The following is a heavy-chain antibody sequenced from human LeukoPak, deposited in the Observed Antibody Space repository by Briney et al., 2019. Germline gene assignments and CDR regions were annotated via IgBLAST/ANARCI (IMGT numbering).Heavy chain of an antibody. CDR3: ATYDTYYYGSGRETRYFQH. J-gene: IGHJ1*01. V-gene: IGHV4-59*08. D-gene: IGHD3-10*01. CDR1: GGSISSYY. CDR2: IYYSGST. Sequence: SETLSLTCTVSGGSISSYYWSWIRQPPGKGLEWIGYIYYSGSTNYNPSLKSRVTISVDTSKNQFSLKLSSVTAADTAVYYCATYDTYYYGSGRETRYFQHWGQGTLVTASS.